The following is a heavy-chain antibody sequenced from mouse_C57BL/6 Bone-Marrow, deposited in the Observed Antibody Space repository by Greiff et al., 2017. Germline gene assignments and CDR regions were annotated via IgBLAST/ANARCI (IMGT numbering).Heavy chain of an antibody. CDR1: GYTFTSYW. V-gene: IGHV1-69*01. Sequence: VQLQQPGAELVMPGASVKLSCKASGYTFTSYWMHWVKQRPGQGLEWIGEIDPSDSYTNYNQKFKGKSTLTVDKSSSTAYMQLSSLTSEDSAVYYCARRATVVPYYFDDWGQGTTLTVSS. D-gene: IGHD1-1*01. CDR2: IDPSDSYT. CDR3: ARRATVVPYYFDD. J-gene: IGHJ2*01.